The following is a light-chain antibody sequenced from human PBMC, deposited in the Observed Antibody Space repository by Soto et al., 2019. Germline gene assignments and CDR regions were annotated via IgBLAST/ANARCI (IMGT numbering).Light chain of an antibody. Sequence: QSALTQPASVSGSPGQSITISCTGTSSDIGSHNFVSWHHQHPGKAPKFIIYGVSNRPSGVSNRFSGSKSGNTASLPISGLQADDEAHYYGSSYTSTYIWVFGGGTKLTVL. V-gene: IGLV2-14*01. J-gene: IGLJ3*02. CDR3: SSYTSTYIWV. CDR1: SSDIGSHNF. CDR2: GVS.